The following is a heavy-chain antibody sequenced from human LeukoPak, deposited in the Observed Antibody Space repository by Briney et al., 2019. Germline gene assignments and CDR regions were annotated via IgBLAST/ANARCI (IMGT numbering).Heavy chain of an antibody. Sequence: GGSLRLSCAASGIPFSNYWMTWVRQAPGKGLEWVANIKQDGSEKYYVDSVKGRFTISRDNAKNSLYLQMNSLRAEDTAVYYCVSTYYYGSGSRPYYFDYWGQGTLVTVSS. D-gene: IGHD3-10*01. CDR1: GIPFSNYW. J-gene: IGHJ4*02. CDR2: IKQDGSEK. V-gene: IGHV3-7*01. CDR3: VSTYYYGSGSRPYYFDY.